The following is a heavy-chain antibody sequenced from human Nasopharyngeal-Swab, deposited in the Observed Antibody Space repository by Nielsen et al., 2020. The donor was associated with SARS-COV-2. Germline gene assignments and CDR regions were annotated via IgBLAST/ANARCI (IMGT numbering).Heavy chain of an antibody. D-gene: IGHD3-9*01. CDR3: ARVRTKTKYYDILTGLGGYFDY. Sequence: WARQAPGQGLEWMGRINPNSGGTNYAQKFQGRVTMTRDTSISTAYMELSRLRSDDTAVYYCARVRTKTKYYDILTGLGGYFDYWGQGTLVTVSS. V-gene: IGHV1-2*06. CDR2: INPNSGGT. J-gene: IGHJ4*02.